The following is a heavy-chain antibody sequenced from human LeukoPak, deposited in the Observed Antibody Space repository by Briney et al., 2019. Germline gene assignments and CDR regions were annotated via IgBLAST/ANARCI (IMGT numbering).Heavy chain of an antibody. J-gene: IGHJ4*02. V-gene: IGHV3-48*01. CDR1: GFTFSSYS. D-gene: IGHD4-23*01. Sequence: TGGSLRLSCAASGFTFSSYSMNWVRQAPGKGLEWVSYISSSSSTIYYADSVKGRFTISRDNAKNSLYLQMNSLRAEDTAVYYCAKPRYGGNDLVDYWGQGTLVTVSS. CDR3: AKPRYGGNDLVDY. CDR2: ISSSSSTI.